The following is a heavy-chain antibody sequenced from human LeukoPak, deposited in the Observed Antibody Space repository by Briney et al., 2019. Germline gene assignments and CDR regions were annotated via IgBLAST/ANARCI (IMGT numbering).Heavy chain of an antibody. CDR1: GYTFTSYY. V-gene: IGHV1-46*01. CDR3: ARDLVDIVATIHGFDY. Sequence: GASVKVSCKASGYTFTSYYMHWVRQAPGQGLEWMGIINSSGGSTSYAQKFQGRVTMTRDMSTSTVYMELSSLRSEDTAVYYCARDLVDIVATIHGFDYWGQGTLVTVSS. CDR2: INSSGGST. D-gene: IGHD5-12*01. J-gene: IGHJ4*02.